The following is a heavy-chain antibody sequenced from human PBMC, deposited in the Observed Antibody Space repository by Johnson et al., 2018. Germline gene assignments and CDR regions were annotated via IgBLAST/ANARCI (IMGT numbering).Heavy chain of an antibody. CDR2: IGTAGDK. V-gene: IGHV3-13*01. J-gene: IGHJ1*01. CDR3: ARGEGLGALQH. D-gene: IGHD1-26*01. CDR1: GFTFSSYD. Sequence: VQLVESGGGLVQPGGSLRLSCAASGFTFSSYDMHWVRQATGKGLEWVSAIGTAGDKYYPGSVKGRFTISRENAKNSLYLQMNSLRAGDTAVYYCARGEGLGALQHWGQGTLVTVSS.